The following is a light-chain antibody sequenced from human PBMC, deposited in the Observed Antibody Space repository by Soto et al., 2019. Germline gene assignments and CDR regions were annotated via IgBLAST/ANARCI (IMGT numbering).Light chain of an antibody. CDR2: GVT. J-gene: IGLJ3*02. V-gene: IGLV2-14*03. CDR1: HNDIGTYDY. CDR3: SSYAGSRV. Sequence: QSALTQPTSVSGSPGQSITISCTGNHNDIGTYDYVSWYQQHPGRAPRLLIHGVTTRPSGISGRFSASKSGLTASLTISGLQPEDEADYYCSSYAGSRVFGGGTKLTVL.